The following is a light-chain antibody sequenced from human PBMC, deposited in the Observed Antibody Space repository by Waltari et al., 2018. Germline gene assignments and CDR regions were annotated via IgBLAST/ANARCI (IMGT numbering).Light chain of an antibody. J-gene: IGKJ2*01. V-gene: IGKV3-11*01. Sequence: EIVLTQSPATLSLSPGERATLSCRASQSVSSYLAWYQQKPGQAPRLLIYDASNRATGIPARFSASGSGTDFTLTLSSIEPEDFAVYYCQQRSSWPYTFGQGTKLEIK. CDR1: QSVSSY. CDR3: QQRSSWPYT. CDR2: DAS.